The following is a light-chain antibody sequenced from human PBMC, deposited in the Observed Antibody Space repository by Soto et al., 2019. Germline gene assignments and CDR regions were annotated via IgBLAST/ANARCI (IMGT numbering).Light chain of an antibody. CDR3: SSYTRSNTLV. Sequence: QSALTQPASVSGSPGQSITISCTGTSSDVGGHNYVSWYQQFPGKAPKVMISEVTNRPSGVSNRCSGSKSGNTASLTISGRQAEDEAAYYCSSYTRSNTLVFGGGTKLTVL. CDR1: SSDVGGHNY. CDR2: EVT. J-gene: IGLJ2*01. V-gene: IGLV2-14*01.